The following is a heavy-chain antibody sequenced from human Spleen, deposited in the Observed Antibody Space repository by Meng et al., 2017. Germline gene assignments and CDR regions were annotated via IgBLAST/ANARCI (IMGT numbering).Heavy chain of an antibody. J-gene: IGHJ4*02. CDR1: GNIFTDYF. CDR3: AREKSPGHFDF. CDR2: INPSNGGT. Sequence: QVQLVQSGAGVRKPGASVKLSGKASGNIFTDYFIHWVRQAPGQGLEWMGTINPSNGGTNYVQKFQGRLTVTRDTSTSTVYMDLSSLISEDTAVYYCAREKSPGHFDFWGQGTLV. V-gene: IGHV1-46*01.